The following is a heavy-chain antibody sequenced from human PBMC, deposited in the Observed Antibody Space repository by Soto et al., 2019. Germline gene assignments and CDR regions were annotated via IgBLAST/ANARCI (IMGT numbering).Heavy chain of an antibody. D-gene: IGHD2-2*01. V-gene: IGHV3-9*01. CDR2: ISWNSGNI. J-gene: IGHJ3*02. CDR1: AFSFDDYA. Sequence: EVQLVESGGGLVQPGRSLRLSCAASAFSFDDYAMHWVRQVPGKGLAWVSGISWNSGNIVYADSVKGRFTISRDNAKHTLYLQMNSLKTEDTAVYYCAKGATTSCFSPFDIWGQGTMVTVSS. CDR3: AKGATTSCFSPFDI.